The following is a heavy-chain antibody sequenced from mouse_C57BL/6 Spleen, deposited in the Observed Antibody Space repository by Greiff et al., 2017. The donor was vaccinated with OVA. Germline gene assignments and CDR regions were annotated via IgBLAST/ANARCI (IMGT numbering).Heavy chain of an antibody. V-gene: IGHV3-1*01. CDR1: GYSITSGYD. Sequence: EVMLVESGPGMVKPSQSLSLTCTVTGYSITSGYDWHWIRHFPGNKLEWMGYISYSGSTNYNPSLKSRISITHDTSKNHFFLKLNSVTTEDTATYYCARDGSFYYYGSSPLRYFDVWGTGTTVTVSS. J-gene: IGHJ1*03. D-gene: IGHD1-1*01. CDR2: ISYSGST. CDR3: ARDGSFYYYGSSPLRYFDV.